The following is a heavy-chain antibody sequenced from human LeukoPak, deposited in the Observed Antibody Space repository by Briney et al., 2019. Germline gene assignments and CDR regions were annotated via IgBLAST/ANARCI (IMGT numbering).Heavy chain of an antibody. CDR2: MNPNSGNT. J-gene: IGHJ5*02. V-gene: IGHV1-8*03. D-gene: IGHD6-6*01. CDR1: GYTFTSYD. Sequence: ASVKVSCKASGYTFTSYDINWVRQATGQGLEWMGWMNPNSGNTGYAQKFQGRVTITRNTSISTAYMELSSLRSEDTAVYYCARALPYSSSPEDRFDPWGQGTLVTVSS. CDR3: ARALPYSSSPEDRFDP.